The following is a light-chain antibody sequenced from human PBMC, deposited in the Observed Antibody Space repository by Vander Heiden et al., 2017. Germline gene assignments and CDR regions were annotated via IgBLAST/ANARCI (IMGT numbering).Light chain of an antibody. V-gene: IGKV3-20*01. CDR3: QQYGTSPFT. CDR2: GAS. Sequence: EIVLTQSPGTLSLSPGERATLSCRASQSVNIRYLAWYRQKPGQVPRLLIYGASSRATGIPDRFRGSGSGTDFTLTISRLEPEDFAVYYCQQYGTSPFTFGHGTKVDFK. J-gene: IGKJ3*01. CDR1: QSVNIRY.